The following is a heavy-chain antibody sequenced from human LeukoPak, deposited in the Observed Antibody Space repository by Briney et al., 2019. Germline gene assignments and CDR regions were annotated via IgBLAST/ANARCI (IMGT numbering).Heavy chain of an antibody. D-gene: IGHD4-11*01. CDR1: GFSFSSYG. J-gene: IGHJ4*02. CDR2: IGGTGGNT. Sequence: PGGSLRLSCAASGFSFSSYGMSWVRQAPGKGLERVSTIGGTGGNTYYADSVKGRFTISRDNSKSTLYLQMNSLRAEDTALYYCAKFGTVTTIGLYYFDHWGQGTLVTVSS. V-gene: IGHV3-23*01. CDR3: AKFGTVTTIGLYYFDH.